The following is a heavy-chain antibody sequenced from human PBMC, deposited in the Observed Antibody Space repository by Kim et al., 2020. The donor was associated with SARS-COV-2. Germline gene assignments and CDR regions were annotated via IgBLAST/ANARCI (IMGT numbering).Heavy chain of an antibody. Sequence: GGSLRLSCAASGFTFRSHGIHWGRQAPGKGLEWVAVISYDGSDKYYADSVKGRFTVSRDNSKNTVYLQMNSLRAEDTAVYYCARDSRGEVQRWPHDIDY. CDR2: ISYDGSDK. CDR1: GFTFRSHG. V-gene: IGHV3-33*05. CDR3: ARDSRGEVQRWPHDIDY. D-gene: IGHD3-16*01. J-gene: IGHJ4*01.